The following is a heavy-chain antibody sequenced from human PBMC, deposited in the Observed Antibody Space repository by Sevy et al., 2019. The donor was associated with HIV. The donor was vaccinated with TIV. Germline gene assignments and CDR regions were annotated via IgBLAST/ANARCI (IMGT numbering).Heavy chain of an antibody. CDR1: GFTFSSYW. CDR2: IKQDGSEK. D-gene: IGHD6-13*01. Sequence: GGSLRLSCVASGFTFSSYWMSWVRQAPGKGLEWVANIKQDGSEKYYVDSVKGRFTISRDNAKNSLYLQMNSLRAEDTAVYYCARENPSSWYDYWGQGTLVTVSS. J-gene: IGHJ4*02. V-gene: IGHV3-7*01. CDR3: ARENPSSWYDY.